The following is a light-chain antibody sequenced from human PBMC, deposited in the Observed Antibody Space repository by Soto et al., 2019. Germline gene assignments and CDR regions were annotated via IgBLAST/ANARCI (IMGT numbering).Light chain of an antibody. CDR3: SSFAGNNNLV. Sequence: QSALTQPPSASGSPRQSVTISCTGTSSDVGGYNYVSWYQQHPGKAPKLMISEVSKRPSGVPDRFSGSKSGNTASLTVSGXXXXXXXDYYCSSFAGNNNLVFGGGTKL. V-gene: IGLV2-8*01. CDR1: SSDVGGYNY. CDR2: EVS. J-gene: IGLJ2*01.